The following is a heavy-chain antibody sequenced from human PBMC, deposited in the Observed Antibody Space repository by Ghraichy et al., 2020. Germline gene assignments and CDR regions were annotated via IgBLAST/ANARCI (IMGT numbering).Heavy chain of an antibody. J-gene: IGHJ4*02. Sequence: SETLSLTCTVSGGSISGSTNYWGWIRQPPGKGLEWMGSVQSSGKTYYNPSLKSRVAISVDTSKNQFSLKLSSVTAADTAWYDCARPTVGATTGFDYWGQGTLVTVSS. V-gene: IGHV4-39*01. CDR2: VQSSGKT. CDR1: GGSISGSTNY. D-gene: IGHD1-26*01. CDR3: ARPTVGATTGFDY.